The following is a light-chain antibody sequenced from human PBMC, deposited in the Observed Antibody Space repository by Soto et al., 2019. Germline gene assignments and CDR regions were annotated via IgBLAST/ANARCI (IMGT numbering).Light chain of an antibody. CDR1: QSVSSSY. CDR3: QQYGSPVT. V-gene: IGKV3-20*01. J-gene: IGKJ2*01. Sequence: EIVLTQSPGTLSLSPGERATLSCRASQSVSSSYLAWYQQKPGQAPRLLIYGASSRATGIPDRFSGSGSGTDFTLTISSRAHEDFAVYYCQQYGSPVTFGQGTKVEIK. CDR2: GAS.